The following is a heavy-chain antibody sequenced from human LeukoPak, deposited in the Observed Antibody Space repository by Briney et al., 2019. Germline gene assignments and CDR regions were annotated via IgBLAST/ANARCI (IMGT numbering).Heavy chain of an antibody. V-gene: IGHV3-7*01. CDR2: IKQDGTEK. CDR3: TRDTGCPGGTCYSFYDY. J-gene: IGHJ4*02. CDR1: GFTFSSYA. D-gene: IGHD2-15*01. Sequence: GGSLRLSCAASGFTFSSYAMTWVRQAPGKGLEWVANIKQDGTEKYYVDSVKGRFTISRDNAENSLYLQMNSLRAEDTAVYYCTRDTGCPGGTCYSFYDYWGQGTLVTVSS.